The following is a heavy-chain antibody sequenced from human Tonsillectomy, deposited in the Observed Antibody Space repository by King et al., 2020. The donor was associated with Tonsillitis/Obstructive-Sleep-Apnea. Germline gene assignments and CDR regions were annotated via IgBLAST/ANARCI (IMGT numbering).Heavy chain of an antibody. V-gene: IGHV5-10-1*03. CDR1: GYSFISYW. Sequence: QLVQSGAEVKKPGESLRISCKGSGYSFISYWINWVRQMPGKGREWMGRIDPSDSYSDYSPSFQGHVTISADKSICTAYLQWSSQQPPVTAMYYCARHDSGSGFYGSYFDIWGQGTMVTVSS. CDR3: ARHDSGSGFYGSYFDI. J-gene: IGHJ3*02. D-gene: IGHD3-22*01. CDR2: IDPSDSYS.